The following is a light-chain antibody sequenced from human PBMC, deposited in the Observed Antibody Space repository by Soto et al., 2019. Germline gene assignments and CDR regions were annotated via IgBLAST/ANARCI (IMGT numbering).Light chain of an antibody. CDR1: SSDVGGYDY. V-gene: IGLV2-14*01. J-gene: IGLJ1*01. CDR3: SSYSLSTAYL. CDR2: EVS. Sequence: QSALTQPASVSGSPGQSITISCTGTSSDVGGYDYVSWYQLHPGNAPKLMVFEVSNRPSGVSYRFSGSKSGNTASLTISGLQAEDEADYFCSSYSLSTAYLFGTGTKVTVL.